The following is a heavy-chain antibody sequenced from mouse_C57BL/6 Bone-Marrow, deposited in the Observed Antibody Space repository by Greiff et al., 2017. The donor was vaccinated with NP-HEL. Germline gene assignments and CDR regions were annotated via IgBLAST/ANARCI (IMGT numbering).Heavy chain of an antibody. V-gene: IGHV1-18*01. J-gene: IGHJ4*01. CDR1: GYTFTDYN. CDR3: ARGKANPYYYAMDY. Sequence: VQLQQSGPELVKPGASVKIPCKASGYTFTDYNMDWVKQSHGKSLEWIGDINPNNGGTIYNQKFKGKATLTVDKSSSTAYMELRSLTSEDTAVYYCARGKANPYYYAMDYWGQGTSVTVSS. D-gene: IGHD1-1*01. CDR2: INPNNGGT.